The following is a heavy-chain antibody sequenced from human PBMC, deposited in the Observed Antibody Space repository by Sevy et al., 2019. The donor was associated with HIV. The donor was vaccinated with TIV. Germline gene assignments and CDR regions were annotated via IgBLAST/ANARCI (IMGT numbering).Heavy chain of an antibody. V-gene: IGHV3-72*01. CDR2: TRNKANSYTT. CDR3: AREGGSSWFDAFDI. J-gene: IGHJ3*02. D-gene: IGHD6-13*01. CDR1: GFTFSDHY. Sequence: GGSLRLSCAVSGFTFSDHYMDWVRQAPGKGLEWVGLTRNKANSYTTEDAASVKGRFTISRDDSKNSLYLQMNSLKTEDTAVYYCAREGGSSWFDAFDIWGQGTMVTVS.